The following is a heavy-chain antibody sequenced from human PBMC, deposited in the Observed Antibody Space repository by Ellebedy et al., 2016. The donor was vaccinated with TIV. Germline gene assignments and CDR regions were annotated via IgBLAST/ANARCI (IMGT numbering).Heavy chain of an antibody. Sequence: MPSETLSLTCAVYGGSFSGYYWSWIRQPPGKGLEWIGEVNHSGSTNYTPSLKSRVTILVDTSKYQFSVKLRSVTAADTAFYYCARLRRGYSSGWNFDYWGQGTLVTVSS. V-gene: IGHV4-34*01. CDR2: VNHSGST. CDR1: GGSFSGYY. J-gene: IGHJ4*02. CDR3: ARLRRGYSSGWNFDY. D-gene: IGHD6-19*01.